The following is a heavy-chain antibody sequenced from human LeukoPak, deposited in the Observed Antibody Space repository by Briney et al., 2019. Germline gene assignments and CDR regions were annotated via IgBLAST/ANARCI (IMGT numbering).Heavy chain of an antibody. D-gene: IGHD3-9*01. CDR3: ARDILTGYYIFDY. CDR1: GFIFSNYS. CDR2: ISSSSTYI. J-gene: IGHJ4*02. Sequence: PGGSLRLSCAASGFIFSNYSMTWVRLAPGKGLEWVSSISSSSTYIYYADSLKGRFTISRDIAKNSLYLQMNSLRPEDTAVYYCARDILTGYYIFDYWGQGTLVTVSS. V-gene: IGHV3-21*04.